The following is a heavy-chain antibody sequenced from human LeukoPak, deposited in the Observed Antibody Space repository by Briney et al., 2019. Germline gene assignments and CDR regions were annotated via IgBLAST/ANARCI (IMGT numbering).Heavy chain of an antibody. CDR2: IDWDDDK. J-gene: IGHJ4*02. CDR3: ARILQYDGSGYYSFDY. V-gene: IGHV2-70*11. CDR1: GFSLSTSGMC. Sequence: ESGPTLVNPTQTLTLTCTFSGFSLSTSGMCVSWIRQPPGKALEWLARIDWDDDKYYSTSLKTRLTISKDTSKNQVVLTMTNMDPVDTATYYCARILQYDGSGYYSFDYWGQGTLVTVSS. D-gene: IGHD3-22*01.